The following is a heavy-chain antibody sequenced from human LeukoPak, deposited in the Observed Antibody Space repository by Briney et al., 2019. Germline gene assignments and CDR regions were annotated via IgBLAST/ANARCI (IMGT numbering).Heavy chain of an antibody. CDR3: ARDSDYYDSQGWYFDL. J-gene: IGHJ2*01. CDR1: GYTFTGYF. CDR2: ISAYNGNT. V-gene: IGHV1-18*04. D-gene: IGHD3-22*01. Sequence: ASVKVSCKTSGYTFTGYFIHWVRQAPGQGLEWMGWISAYNGNTNYAQKLQGRVTMTTDTSTSTAYMELRSLRSDDTAVYYCARDSDYYDSQGWYFDLWGRGTLVTVSS.